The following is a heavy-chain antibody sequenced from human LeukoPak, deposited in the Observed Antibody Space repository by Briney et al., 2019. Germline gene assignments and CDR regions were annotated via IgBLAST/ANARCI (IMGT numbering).Heavy chain of an antibody. CDR3: ARSGSSSGYLFDY. D-gene: IGHD3-22*01. Sequence: PSETLSLTCTVSGGSISSRSYYWGWIRQPPGKGLEWIGSVYYSGSTYYNPSLKSRVTISVDTSKNQFSLKLSSVTAADTAAYYCARSGSSSGYLFDYWGQGTLVTVSS. V-gene: IGHV4-39*01. CDR2: VYYSGST. CDR1: GGSISSRSYY. J-gene: IGHJ4*02.